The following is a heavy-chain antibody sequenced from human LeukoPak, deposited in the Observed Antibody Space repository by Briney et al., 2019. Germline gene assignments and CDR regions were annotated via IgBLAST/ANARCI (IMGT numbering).Heavy chain of an antibody. CDR3: AKDRAYCGGDRYGTYYYYYGMDV. CDR1: GFTFDDYA. Sequence: PGGSLRLSCAASGFTFDDYAMHWVRQAPGKGLEWVSGISRNSGSIGYADSVKGRFTISRDNAKNSLYLQMNSLRAEDTALYYCAKDRAYCGGDRYGTYYYYYGMDVWGQGTTVTVSS. D-gene: IGHD2-21*02. V-gene: IGHV3-9*01. CDR2: ISRNSGSI. J-gene: IGHJ6*02.